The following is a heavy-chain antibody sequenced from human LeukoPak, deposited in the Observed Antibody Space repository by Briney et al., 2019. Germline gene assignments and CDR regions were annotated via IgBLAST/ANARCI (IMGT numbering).Heavy chain of an antibody. CDR1: GFIFSNYA. Sequence: QPGASLRLSCAASGFIFSNYAMSRVRQAPGKGLEWVSAITGSGGSTYYADSVKGRFTISRDNSKNTLYPQMNSLRAEDTAVYYCAKWGDYDVLTGYYVSDYWGQGTLVTVSS. V-gene: IGHV3-23*01. J-gene: IGHJ4*02. CDR2: ITGSGGST. D-gene: IGHD3-9*01. CDR3: AKWGDYDVLTGYYVSDY.